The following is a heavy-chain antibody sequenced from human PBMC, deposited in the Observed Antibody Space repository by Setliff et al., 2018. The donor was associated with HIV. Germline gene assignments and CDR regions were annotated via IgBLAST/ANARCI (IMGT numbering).Heavy chain of an antibody. D-gene: IGHD3-9*01. CDR2: IKSKTDGGTT. Sequence: LRLSCATSGFTFINAWMSWVRQATGKGLEWVGRIKSKTDGGTTDYVAPVKGRFTISRDDSKNTLYLQMDSLKTEDTAVYYCATDGNWFFHHWGQGTLVTVSS. CDR1: GFTFINAW. CDR3: ATDGNWFFHH. V-gene: IGHV3-15*01. J-gene: IGHJ1*01.